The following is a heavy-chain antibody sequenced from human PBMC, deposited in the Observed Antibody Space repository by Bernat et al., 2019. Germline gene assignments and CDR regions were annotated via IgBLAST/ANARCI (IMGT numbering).Heavy chain of an antibody. D-gene: IGHD1-26*01. V-gene: IGHV4-39*01. CDR3: ERSYSHSVFDY. CDR2: IYYSGRT. Sequence: QLQLQESGPGLVKPSETLSLTCTVSGASISSSSYYWGWIRQPPGTGLEWIGSIYYSGRTYYSPSLKSRVTISVDTSKNQFSLKLSSVTAADTAVYYCERSYSHSVFDYWGQGTLVTVSS. CDR1: GASISSSSYY. J-gene: IGHJ4*02.